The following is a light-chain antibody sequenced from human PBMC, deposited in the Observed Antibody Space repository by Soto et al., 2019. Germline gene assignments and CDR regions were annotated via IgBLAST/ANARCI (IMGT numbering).Light chain of an antibody. V-gene: IGLV2-23*03. CDR3: CSYAGSSTFEGV. CDR2: EGS. CDR1: SSDVGSYNL. Sequence: QSVLTQPASVSGSPGQSITISCTGTSSDVGSYNLVSWYQQHPGKAPKLIIYEGSKRPSGVSNRFSGSKSGNTASLTISGLQAEDEADYYCCSYAGSSTFEGVFGTGTKVTVL. J-gene: IGLJ1*01.